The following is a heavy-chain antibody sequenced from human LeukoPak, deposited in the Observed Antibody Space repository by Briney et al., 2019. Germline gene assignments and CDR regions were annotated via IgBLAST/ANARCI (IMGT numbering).Heavy chain of an antibody. CDR3: ARGTANYDFWSGYYTSLDY. J-gene: IGHJ4*02. Sequence: GGPLRLSCAASGFTFDDYAMHWVRQAPGKGLEWVSGISWNSGSIGYADSVKGRFTISRDNAKNSLYLQMNSLRAEDTAVYYCARGTANYDFWSGYYTSLDYWGQGTLVTVSS. V-gene: IGHV3-9*01. CDR2: ISWNSGSI. CDR1: GFTFDDYA. D-gene: IGHD3-3*01.